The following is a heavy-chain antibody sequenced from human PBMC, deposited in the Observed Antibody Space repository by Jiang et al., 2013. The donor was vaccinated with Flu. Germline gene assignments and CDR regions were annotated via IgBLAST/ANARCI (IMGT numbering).Heavy chain of an antibody. Sequence: GLVKPGKSLRLSCAASGFTFSNYGMHWVRQAPGKGLEWVAVMSFEGSNEFYADSVKGRFTISRDYSKNTLYLQMTSLRPEDTAVYYCAKDGIEYNYGYVFDFWGQGTLVTVSS. CDR3: AKDGIEYNYGYVFDF. CDR1: GFTFSNYG. V-gene: IGHV3-30*18. D-gene: IGHD5-18*01. J-gene: IGHJ4*02. CDR2: MSFEGSNE.